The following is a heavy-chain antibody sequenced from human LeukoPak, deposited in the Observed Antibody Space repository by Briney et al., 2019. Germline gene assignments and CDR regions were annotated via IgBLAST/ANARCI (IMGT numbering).Heavy chain of an antibody. CDR1: GFTFSDYY. V-gene: IGHV3-11*05. Sequence: PGGSLRLSCAASGFTFSDYYMSWIRQAPGKGLEWVSYISSSGIYTNYADSVKGRFTISRDNAKNSLFLQMNSLRAEDTAVYYCAREYSSGWPYYFDYWGQGILVTVSS. D-gene: IGHD6-19*01. J-gene: IGHJ4*02. CDR3: AREYSSGWPYYFDY. CDR2: ISSSGIYT.